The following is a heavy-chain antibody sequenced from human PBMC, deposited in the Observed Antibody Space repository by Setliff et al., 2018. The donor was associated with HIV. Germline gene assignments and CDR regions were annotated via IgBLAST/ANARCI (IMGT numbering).Heavy chain of an antibody. CDR1: GFSFGSYT. Sequence: GGSLRLSCAASGFSFGSYTMNWARQAPGKGLEWISLISHSGTTIFYADSVKGRFIVSRDNAENSLYLQINSLRVEDTALYYCVRTIGNWGPGNHWGQGTLVTVSS. D-gene: IGHD3-10*01. J-gene: IGHJ5*02. CDR2: ISHSGTTI. CDR3: VRTIGNWGPGNH. V-gene: IGHV3-48*01.